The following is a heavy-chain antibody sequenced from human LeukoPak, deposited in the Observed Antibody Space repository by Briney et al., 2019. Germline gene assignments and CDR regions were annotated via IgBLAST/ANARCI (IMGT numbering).Heavy chain of an antibody. CDR3: ATYTQHFGAPGGTDY. Sequence: GGSLRPSCAVSGFTFTDYWMRWVRQAPGKGLEWVASIDKDGSEKRYVDSVKGRFTISRDNAKNSVYLQMTSLGAEDTAVYYCATYTQHFGAPGGTDYWGLGTLVTVSS. CDR2: IDKDGSEK. D-gene: IGHD2-15*01. V-gene: IGHV3-7*01. J-gene: IGHJ4*02. CDR1: GFTFTDYW.